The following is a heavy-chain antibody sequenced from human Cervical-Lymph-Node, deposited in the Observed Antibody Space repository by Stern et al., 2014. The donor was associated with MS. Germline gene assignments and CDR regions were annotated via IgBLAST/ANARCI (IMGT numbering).Heavy chain of an antibody. CDR3: ARHVQGFDY. V-gene: IGHV5-51*01. CDR1: GYSFTIYY. J-gene: IGHJ4*02. CDR2: IYPYDSDT. Sequence: EVQLVESGAEVKKPGESLKISCKLSGYSFTIYYIAWVRQMPGTCLEVMGVIYPYDSDTTYSPSFQGQVTISADKSITTAYLQWSSLRASDTAMYYCARHVQGFDYWGQGTLVTVSS.